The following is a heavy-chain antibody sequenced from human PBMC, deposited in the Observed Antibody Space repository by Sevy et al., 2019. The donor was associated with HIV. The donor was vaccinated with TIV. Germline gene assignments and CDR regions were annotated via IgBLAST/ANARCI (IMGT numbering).Heavy chain of an antibody. CDR3: ARDGTYYDFWSGYYSYYYYYMDV. CDR2: ISAYNGNT. J-gene: IGHJ6*03. Sequence: ASVKVSCKASGYTFTSYGISWVRQAPGQGLEWMGWISAYNGNTNYAQTLQGRVTMTTDTSTSTAYMELRGLRSDDTAVYYCARDGTYYDFWSGYYSYYYYYMDVWGKGTTVTVSS. CDR1: GYTFTSYG. D-gene: IGHD3-3*01. V-gene: IGHV1-18*04.